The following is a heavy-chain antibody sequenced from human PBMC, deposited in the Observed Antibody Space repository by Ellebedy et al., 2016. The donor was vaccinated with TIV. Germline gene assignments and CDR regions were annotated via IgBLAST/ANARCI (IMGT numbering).Heavy chain of an antibody. D-gene: IGHD3-16*01. J-gene: IGHJ3*01. V-gene: IGHV3-23*01. Sequence: GESLKISCVGSGFSFSTYATAWVRQTPGKGLEWVSGIYRGGGTTYYADSVKGRFTISRDNSKNTMYLQMNSLRAEDTAIYYRAKDQVGGDGRWVFDLWGQGTMVTVSS. CDR3: AKDQVGGDGRWVFDL. CDR2: IYRGGGTT. CDR1: GFSFSTYA.